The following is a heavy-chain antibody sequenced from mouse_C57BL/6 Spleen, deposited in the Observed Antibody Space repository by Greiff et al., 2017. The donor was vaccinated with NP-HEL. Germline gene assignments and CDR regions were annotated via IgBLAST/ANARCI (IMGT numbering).Heavy chain of an antibody. CDR1: GYAFSSYW. J-gene: IGHJ3*01. Sequence: QVQLKESGAELVKPGASVKISCKASGYAFSSYWMNWVKQRPGKGHEWIGQIYPGDGDTNYNGKFKGKATLTADKSSSTAYMQLSSLTSEDSAVYFCARAETAQATFAYWGQGTLVTVSA. CDR3: ARAETAQATFAY. V-gene: IGHV1-80*01. CDR2: IYPGDGDT. D-gene: IGHD3-2*02.